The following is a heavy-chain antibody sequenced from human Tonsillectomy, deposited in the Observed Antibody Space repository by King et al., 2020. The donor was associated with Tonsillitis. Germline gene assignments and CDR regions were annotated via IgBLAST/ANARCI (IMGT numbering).Heavy chain of an antibody. J-gene: IGHJ4*02. Sequence: QLVQSGAEVKKPGSSVKVSCKASGGTFSSYGISWARQAPGQGLEWMGRIIPILGIANYAQKFQGRVTITADISTSTAYMEVSSLRSEDTAVYHCAIDAVGAAAGTLDYWGQGTLVTVSP. D-gene: IGHD6-13*01. V-gene: IGHV1-69*09. CDR3: AIDAVGAAAGTLDY. CDR2: IIPILGIA. CDR1: GGTFSSYG.